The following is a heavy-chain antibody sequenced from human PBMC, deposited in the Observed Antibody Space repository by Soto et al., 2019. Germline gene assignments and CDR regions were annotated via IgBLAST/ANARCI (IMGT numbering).Heavy chain of an antibody. J-gene: IGHJ4*02. CDR2: ISSSSTI. D-gene: IGHD5-18*01. CDR1: GFTFSSYS. V-gene: IGHV3-48*01. Sequence: GGSLRLSCAASGFTFSSYSMNWVRQAPGKELEWVSYISSSSTIYYADSVKGRFTISRDNAKNSLYLQMNSLRAEDTAVYYCARDSGYSYGPLDYWGQGTLVTVSS. CDR3: ARDSGYSYGPLDY.